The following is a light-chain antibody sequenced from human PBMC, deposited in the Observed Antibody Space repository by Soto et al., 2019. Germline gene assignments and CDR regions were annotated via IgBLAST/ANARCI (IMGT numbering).Light chain of an antibody. CDR3: GTWDSSLGSVV. J-gene: IGLJ2*01. Sequence: QSVLTQPPSVSAAPGQKVTISCSGSSSNIGNNYVSWYQQLPGTAPKLLIYDNNERPSGIPDRFSGSKSGTSATLGITGLRAGDEADYYCGTWDSSLGSVVFGGGTKLTVL. V-gene: IGLV1-51*01. CDR2: DNN. CDR1: SSNIGNNY.